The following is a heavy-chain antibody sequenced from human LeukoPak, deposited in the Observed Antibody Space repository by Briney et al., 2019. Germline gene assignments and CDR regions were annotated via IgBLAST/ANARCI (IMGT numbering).Heavy chain of an antibody. CDR2: INHSGST. D-gene: IGHD3-3*01. J-gene: IGHJ4*02. V-gene: IGHV4-34*01. CDR1: GGSFSGYY. Sequence: PSETLSLTCAVYGGSFSGYYWSWIRQPPGKGLEWIGEINHSGSTNYNPSLKSRVTISVDTSKNQFSLKLSSVTAADTAVYYCARALNSISYDFWSGYFARRYYFDYWGQGTLVTVSS. CDR3: ARALNSISYDFWSGYFARRYYFDY.